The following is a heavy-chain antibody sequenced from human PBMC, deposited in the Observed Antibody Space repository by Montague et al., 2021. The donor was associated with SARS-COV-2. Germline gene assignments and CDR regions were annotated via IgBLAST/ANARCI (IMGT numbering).Heavy chain of an antibody. Sequence: SLRLSCAASGFTFDDYAMHWVRQAPGKGLEWVSGISWNSGSIGYADSVKGRFTISRDNAKNSLYLLMNSLRAEDTALYYCAKFPPSNYDILIDDAFDIWGQGTMVTVSS. V-gene: IGHV3-9*01. CDR1: GFTFDDYA. CDR2: ISWNSGSI. D-gene: IGHD3-9*01. CDR3: AKFPPSNYDILIDDAFDI. J-gene: IGHJ3*02.